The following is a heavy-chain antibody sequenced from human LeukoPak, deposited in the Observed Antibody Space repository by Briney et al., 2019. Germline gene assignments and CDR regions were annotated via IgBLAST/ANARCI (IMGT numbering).Heavy chain of an antibody. Sequence: SVKVSYKVSGYTLTELSMHWVRQAPGKGLEWMGGFDPEDGETIYAQKFQGRVTMTEDTSTDTAYMELSSLRSEDTAVYYCATEGGSYSTYVLGYWGQGTLVTVSS. CDR2: FDPEDGET. CDR1: GYTLTELS. J-gene: IGHJ4*02. V-gene: IGHV1-24*01. D-gene: IGHD1-26*01. CDR3: ATEGGSYSTYVLGY.